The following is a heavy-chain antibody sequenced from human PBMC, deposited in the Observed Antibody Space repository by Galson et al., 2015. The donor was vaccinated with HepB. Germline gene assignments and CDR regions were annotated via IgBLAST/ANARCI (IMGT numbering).Heavy chain of an antibody. J-gene: IGHJ4*02. Sequence: SLRLSCAASGFTFSNYYMSWIRQAPGKGLEWVSYISSSSTYTNYADSVKGRFTISRDNAKNSLYLQMNSLRAEDTAVYYCARDPYSCSFVDYWGQGTLVTVSS. V-gene: IGHV3-11*06. CDR3: ARDPYSCSFVDY. CDR1: GFTFSNYY. CDR2: ISSSSTYT. D-gene: IGHD6-13*01.